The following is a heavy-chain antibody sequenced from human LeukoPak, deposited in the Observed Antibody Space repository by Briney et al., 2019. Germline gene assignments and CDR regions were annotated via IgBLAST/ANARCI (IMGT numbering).Heavy chain of an antibody. D-gene: IGHD3-22*01. V-gene: IGHV4-30-4*01. Sequence: PSQTLSLTCTVSGGSISSGDYYWSWIRQPPGKGLEWIGYIHYSGNNYYNPSLKSRVTISVDTSKNQFSLKLSSVTVADTAVYYCARHETGYYYSSGYSPWHFDYWGQGTLVTVSS. CDR2: IHYSGNN. J-gene: IGHJ4*02. CDR1: GGSISSGDYY. CDR3: ARHETGYYYSSGYSPWHFDY.